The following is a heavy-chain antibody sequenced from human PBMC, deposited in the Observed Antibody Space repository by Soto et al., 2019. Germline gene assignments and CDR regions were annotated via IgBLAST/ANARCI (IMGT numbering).Heavy chain of an antibody. Sequence: EVQLVESGGGLVQPGGSLRLSCAASGFAFETYAMHWVRQTAGKGLEWVSRIDSDGGATAYADSVRGRFSISRDNAKNTLYLQMNCLRADDTAVYYCIKSKHIYEHRGQGTLVTVSS. J-gene: IGHJ4*01. V-gene: IGHV3-74*01. D-gene: IGHD3-16*01. CDR3: IKSKHIYEH. CDR1: GFAFETYA. CDR2: IDSDGGAT.